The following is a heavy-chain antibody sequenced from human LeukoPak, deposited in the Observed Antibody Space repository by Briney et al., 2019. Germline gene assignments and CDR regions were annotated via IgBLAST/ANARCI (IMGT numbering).Heavy chain of an antibody. CDR2: IYYSGST. CDR1: GGSISSSSYY. CDR3: ARADDYYGSGSDWFDP. V-gene: IGHV4-39*07. Sequence: PSETLSLTCTVSGGSISSSSYYWGWIRQSPGKGLEWIGSIYYSGSTYYNPSLKSRVTISVDTSKNQFSLKLSSVTAADTAVYYCARADDYYGSGSDWFDPWGQGTLVTVSS. D-gene: IGHD3-10*01. J-gene: IGHJ5*02.